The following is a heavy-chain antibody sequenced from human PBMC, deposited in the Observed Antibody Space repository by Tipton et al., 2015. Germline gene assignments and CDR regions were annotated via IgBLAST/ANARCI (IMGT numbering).Heavy chain of an antibody. V-gene: IGHV4-61*01. CDR1: GGSVSSGSYY. D-gene: IGHD1-1*01. Sequence: TLSLTCTVSGGSVSSGSYYWSWIRQPPGKGLEWIGYVYSSGSTNYSPSLKSRVTLSLDTSENQFSLKLSSLTAADTAVYFCAGGELRGGVLDHWGQGILVTVSS. J-gene: IGHJ5*02. CDR3: AGGELRGGVLDH. CDR2: VYSSGST.